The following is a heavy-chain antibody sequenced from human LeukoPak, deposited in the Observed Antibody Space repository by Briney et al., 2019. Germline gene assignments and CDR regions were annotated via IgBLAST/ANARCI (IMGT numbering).Heavy chain of an antibody. Sequence: PGGSLRLSCAASGFTVSSNYMSWVRQAPGKGLEWVSVIYSGGSAYYADSVKGRFTISRHNSKNTLYLQMNSLRAEDTAVYYCAREEVGVSRSGRLTHWFDPWGQGTLVTVSS. CDR1: GFTVSSNY. V-gene: IGHV3-53*04. CDR3: AREEVGVSRSGRLTHWFDP. CDR2: IYSGGSA. J-gene: IGHJ5*02. D-gene: IGHD3-10*01.